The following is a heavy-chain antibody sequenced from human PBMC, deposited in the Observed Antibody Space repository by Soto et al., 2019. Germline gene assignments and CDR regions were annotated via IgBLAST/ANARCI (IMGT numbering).Heavy chain of an antibody. V-gene: IGHV4-61*01. CDR1: IGSRSSRRYY. D-gene: IGHD2-2*01. J-gene: IGHJ4*02. CDR2: IDHSGRT. CDR3: ASSSYHSDNSFGNLDS. Sequence: TLSVTSTVLIGSRSSRRYYWSWIRQSPRMGLEWIGYIDHSGRTTYNPSLWSRVIITLDTPRNRFSLKMTSVTAADTANYFCASSSYHSDNSFGNLDSWGPGTLVTVSS.